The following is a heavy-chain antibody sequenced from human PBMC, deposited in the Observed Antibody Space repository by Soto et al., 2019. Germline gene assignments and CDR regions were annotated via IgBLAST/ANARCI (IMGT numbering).Heavy chain of an antibody. V-gene: IGHV3-21*02. CDR3: ARDLYQYDPYFDH. CDR1: GFPFDSTT. J-gene: IGHJ4*02. D-gene: IGHD3-16*01. CDR2: IISTSDYM. Sequence: EVQLVESGGGLVKPGGSLRLSCAASGFPFDSTTMNWVRQAPGKGLEWVSSIISTSDYMAYADSVKGRFTISRDNAKNSLFLQMDSLRADDTAVYYCARDLYQYDPYFDHWGQGTLVTVSS.